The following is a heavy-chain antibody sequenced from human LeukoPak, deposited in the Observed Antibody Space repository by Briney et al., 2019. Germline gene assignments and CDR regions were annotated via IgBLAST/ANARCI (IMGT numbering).Heavy chain of an antibody. CDR3: TSRFLVGAIDFDY. J-gene: IGHJ4*02. D-gene: IGHD1-26*01. Sequence: PGGSLRLSCAASGFTFSGSAMHWVRQASGKGLEWVGRIRSKANSYATAYAASVEGRFTIPRDDSKNTAYLQMNSLKTEDTAVYYCTSRFLVGAIDFDYWGQGTLVTVSS. CDR1: GFTFSGSA. V-gene: IGHV3-73*01. CDR2: IRSKANSYAT.